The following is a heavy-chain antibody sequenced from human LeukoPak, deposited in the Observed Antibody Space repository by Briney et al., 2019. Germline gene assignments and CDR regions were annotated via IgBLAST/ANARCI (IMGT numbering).Heavy chain of an antibody. J-gene: IGHJ6*02. CDR3: TRSWDPNYYYYYGMDV. CDR2: IYHSGST. Sequence: SETLSLTCAVSGGSISSSNWWSWVRQPPGKGLEWIGEIYHSGSTNYNPSLKSRVTISVDKSKNQFSLKLSSVTAADTAVYYCTRSWDPNYYYYYGMDVWGQGTTVTVSS. D-gene: IGHD6-13*01. CDR1: GGSISSSNW. V-gene: IGHV4-4*02.